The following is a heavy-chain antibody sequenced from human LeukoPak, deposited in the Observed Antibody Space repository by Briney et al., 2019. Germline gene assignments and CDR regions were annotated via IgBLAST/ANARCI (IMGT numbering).Heavy chain of an antibody. CDR3: ARVRSPRYYYMDV. J-gene: IGHJ6*03. V-gene: IGHV1-2*06. Sequence: ASVKVSCKXSGYTFTGYYMHWVRQSPGQGLEWMGRINPNSGGTNYAQKFQGRVTMTRDTSISTAYMELSRLRSDDTAVYYSARVRSPRYYYMDVWGKGTTVTVSS. CDR2: INPNSGGT. D-gene: IGHD6-13*01. CDR1: GYTFTGYY.